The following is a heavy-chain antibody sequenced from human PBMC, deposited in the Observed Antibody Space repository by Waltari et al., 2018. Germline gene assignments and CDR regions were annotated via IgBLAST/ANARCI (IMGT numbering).Heavy chain of an antibody. V-gene: IGHV1-8*01. J-gene: IGHJ5*02. Sequence: QVQLVQSGAEVKKPGASVKVSCKASGYTFTSSDINWVPQATGQGLEWMGWMNPNSGNTGYAQKFQGRVTMTRNTSISTAYMELSSLRSEDTAVYYCARGPRAIFGPYNWFDPWGQGTLVTVSS. CDR3: ARGPRAIFGPYNWFDP. CDR2: MNPNSGNT. D-gene: IGHD3-3*01. CDR1: GYTFTSSD.